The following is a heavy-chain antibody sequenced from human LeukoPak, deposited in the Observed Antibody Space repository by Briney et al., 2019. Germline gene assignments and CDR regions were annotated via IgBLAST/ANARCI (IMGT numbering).Heavy chain of an antibody. CDR3: ARSFSGPDAFDI. J-gene: IGHJ3*02. V-gene: IGHV1-46*01. CDR1: GYIFTNFG. Sequence: ASVKVSCKASGYIFTNFGISWVRQAPRQGLEWMGIINPSGGSTSYAQKFQGRVTMTRDTSTSTVYMELSSLRSEDTAVYYCARSFSGPDAFDIWGQGTMVTVSS. D-gene: IGHD2-15*01. CDR2: INPSGGST.